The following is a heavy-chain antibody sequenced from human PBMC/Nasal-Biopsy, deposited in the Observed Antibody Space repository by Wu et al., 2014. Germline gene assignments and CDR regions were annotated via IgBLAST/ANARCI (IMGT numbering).Heavy chain of an antibody. Sequence: ASGFMFSSYDIHWVRQATRKGLECVSTIAAPGDTHYAGSLKGRFTISRENAKSSLYLQMNSLRAEDTAVYYCARNAGVKDVWGQGTTVTVSS. CDR2: IAAPGDT. CDR1: GFMFSSYD. CDR3: ARNAGVKDV. V-gene: IGHV3-13*01. D-gene: IGHD3-10*01. J-gene: IGHJ6*02.